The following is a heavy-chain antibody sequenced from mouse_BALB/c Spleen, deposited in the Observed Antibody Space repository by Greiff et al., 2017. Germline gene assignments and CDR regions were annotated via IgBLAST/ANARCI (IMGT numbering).Heavy chain of an antibody. J-gene: IGHJ3*01. V-gene: IGHV14-4*02. CDR3: NHYYYGSRSFAY. D-gene: IGHD1-1*01. CDR2: IDPENGDT. CDR1: GFNFKDYY. Sequence: EVQLQQSGAELVRSGASVKLSCTASGFNFKDYYMHWVKQRPEQGLEWIGWIDPENGDTEYAPKFQGKATMTADTSSNTAYLQLSSLTSEDTAVYYCNHYYYGSRSFAYWGQGTLVTVSA.